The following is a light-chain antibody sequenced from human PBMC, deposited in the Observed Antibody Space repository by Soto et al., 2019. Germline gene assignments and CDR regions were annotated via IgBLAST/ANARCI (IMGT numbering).Light chain of an antibody. V-gene: IGKV3-11*01. J-gene: IGKJ1*01. CDR3: QVRDVWPS. CDR1: QSGSHS. CDR2: DAS. Sequence: ILFTTSTVTLALSSREKTVLSCRASQSGSHSLAWYQHKPGQAPRLFIYDASKRAPGIPARFSGSGSGTDFALTISSLEPEDFAVYYRQVRDVWPSFGQGTKVDIK.